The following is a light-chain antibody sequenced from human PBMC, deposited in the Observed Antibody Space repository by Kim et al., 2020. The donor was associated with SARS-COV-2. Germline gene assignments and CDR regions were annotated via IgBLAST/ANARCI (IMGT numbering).Light chain of an antibody. CDR3: QQYGSSPT. J-gene: IGKJ1*01. Sequence: LSPGDRATLSCRASQNIYSSYLAWYQQKSGQAPRLLIYGASARATGIPDRFSGSGSATDFTLTISRLEPEDFAMYYCQQYGSSPTFGQGTKVEIK. CDR2: GAS. V-gene: IGKV3-20*01. CDR1: QNIYSSY.